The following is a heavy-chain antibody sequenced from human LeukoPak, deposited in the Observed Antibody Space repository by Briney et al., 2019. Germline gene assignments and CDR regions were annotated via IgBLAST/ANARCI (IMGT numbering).Heavy chain of an antibody. CDR2: FSGSGGST. J-gene: IGHJ4*02. CDR1: GFTFSSYA. Sequence: GSLRLSCAASGFTFSSYAMSWVRQAPGKGLEWVSAFSGSGGSTYYADSVKGRFTISRDNSKNTLYLQMNSLRAEDTAVYYCAKDLGYSYGRYYFDYWGQGTLVTVSS. CDR3: AKDLGYSYGRYYFDY. D-gene: IGHD5-18*01. V-gene: IGHV3-23*01.